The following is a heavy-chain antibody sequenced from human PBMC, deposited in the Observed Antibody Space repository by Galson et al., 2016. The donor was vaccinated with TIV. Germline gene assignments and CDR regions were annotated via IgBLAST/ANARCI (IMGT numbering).Heavy chain of an antibody. CDR1: GFTFDDHA. CDR3: VTSFYGSGTYQPLDH. Sequence: SLRLSCAASGFTFDDHAMHWVRQGPGKGLEWVSGISWRSDFIGYADSVRGRFTVSRANAKTSLYLQMNSLTTEDKAFYYCVTSFYGSGTYQPLDHWGQGTLVTVS. D-gene: IGHD3-10*01. CDR2: ISWRSDFI. V-gene: IGHV3-9*01. J-gene: IGHJ4*02.